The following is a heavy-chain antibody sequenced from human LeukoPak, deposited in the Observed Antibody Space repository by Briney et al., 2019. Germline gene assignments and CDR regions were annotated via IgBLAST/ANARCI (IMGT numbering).Heavy chain of an antibody. CDR2: INHSGST. V-gene: IGHV4-34*01. CDR1: GGSFSGYY. CDR3: AREGMAALGGWFDP. D-gene: IGHD6-13*01. J-gene: IGHJ5*02. Sequence: SETLSLTCAVYGGSFSGYYWSWIRQPPGKGLEWIGEINHSGSTSYNPSLKSRVTISVDTSKNQFSLKLSSVTAADTAVYYCAREGMAALGGWFDPWGQGTLVTVSS.